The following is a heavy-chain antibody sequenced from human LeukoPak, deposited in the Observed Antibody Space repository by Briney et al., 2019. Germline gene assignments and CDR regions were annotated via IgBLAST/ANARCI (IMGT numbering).Heavy chain of an antibody. V-gene: IGHV3-49*03. D-gene: IGHD6-13*01. Sequence: PGRSLRLSCTASGFTFGDYAMSWFRQAPGKGLEWVGFISSKAYGGTTEYAASVKGRFTISRDDSKSIAYLQMNSLKTEDTAVYYCTRGIAAAGTSVDFDYWGQGTLVTVSS. CDR2: ISSKAYGGTT. CDR3: TRGIAAAGTSVDFDY. J-gene: IGHJ4*02. CDR1: GFTFGDYA.